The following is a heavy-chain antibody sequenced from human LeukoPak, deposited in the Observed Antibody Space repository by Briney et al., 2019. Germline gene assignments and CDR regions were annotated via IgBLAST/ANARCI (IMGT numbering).Heavy chain of an antibody. CDR1: GGSISSYY. V-gene: IGHV4-59*01. CDR2: IYYSGST. CDR3: ARGGRYYYGSGSYGNWFDP. J-gene: IGHJ5*02. Sequence: SETLSLTCTVSGGSISSYYWSWIRQPPGKGLEWIGYIYYSGSTNYNPSLKSRVTISVDTSKNQFSLKLSSVTAADTAVYYRARGGRYYYGSGSYGNWFDPWGQGTLVTVSS. D-gene: IGHD3-10*01.